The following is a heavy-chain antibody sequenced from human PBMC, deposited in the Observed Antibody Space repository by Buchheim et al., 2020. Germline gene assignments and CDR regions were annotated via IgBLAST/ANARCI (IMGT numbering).Heavy chain of an antibody. J-gene: IGHJ4*02. Sequence: EVQLVESGGGLGQPGGSLRLSCTASGFTFSKYEMNWVRQAPGKGLEWISYISSSGSTIYYADSVKGRFTISRDDAKNSLYLQMNSLRAEDTAVYYCARLDLPVAGRFEGYFDFWGQGTL. D-gene: IGHD6-19*01. CDR3: ARLDLPVAGRFEGYFDF. V-gene: IGHV3-48*03. CDR2: ISSSGSTI. CDR1: GFTFSKYE.